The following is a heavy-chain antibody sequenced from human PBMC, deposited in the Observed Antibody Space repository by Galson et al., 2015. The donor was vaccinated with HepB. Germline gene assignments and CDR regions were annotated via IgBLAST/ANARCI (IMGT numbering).Heavy chain of an antibody. J-gene: IGHJ4*02. Sequence: SLRLSCAASGFTFSNAWMSWVRQAPGKGLEWVGRIKSKTDGGTTDYAAPVKGRFTISRDDSKNTLYLQMNSLKTEDTAVYYCTTDWYYYDSSGQYYFDYWGQGTLVTVSS. V-gene: IGHV3-15*01. CDR1: GFTFSNAW. CDR3: TTDWYYYDSSGQYYFDY. CDR2: IKSKTDGGTT. D-gene: IGHD3-22*01.